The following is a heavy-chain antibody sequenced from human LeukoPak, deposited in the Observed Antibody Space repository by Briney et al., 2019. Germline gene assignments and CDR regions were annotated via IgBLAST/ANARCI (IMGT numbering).Heavy chain of an antibody. V-gene: IGHV1-2*04. CDR3: ASQITMVRGVIGGLDY. J-gene: IGHJ4*02. D-gene: IGHD3-10*01. CDR2: INPNSGGT. Sequence: ASVKVSCKASGYTFTGYYMHWVRQAPGQGLEWMGWINPNSGGTNYAQKFQGWVTMTRDTSISTAYMELSRLRSDDTAVYYCASQITMVRGVIGGLDYWGQGTLVTVSS. CDR1: GYTFTGYY.